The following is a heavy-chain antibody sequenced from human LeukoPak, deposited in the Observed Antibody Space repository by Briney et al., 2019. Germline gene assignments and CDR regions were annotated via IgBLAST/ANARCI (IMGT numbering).Heavy chain of an antibody. Sequence: ASVKVSCKASGYTFTSYAMNWVRQAPGQGLEWMGWINTNTGNPTYAQGFTGRFVFSLDTSVSTAYLQISSLKAEDTAVYYCARAHASYYDYVWGSYRSFDYWGQGTLVTVSS. CDR3: ARAHASYYDYVWGSYRSFDY. V-gene: IGHV7-4-1*02. CDR2: INTNTGNP. CDR1: GYTFTSYA. J-gene: IGHJ4*02. D-gene: IGHD3-16*02.